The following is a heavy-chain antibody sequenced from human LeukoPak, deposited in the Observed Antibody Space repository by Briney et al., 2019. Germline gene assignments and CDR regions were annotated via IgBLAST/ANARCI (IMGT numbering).Heavy chain of an antibody. J-gene: IGHJ3*02. V-gene: IGHV3-48*01. CDR1: GFTFSSYS. Sequence: AGGSLRLSCAASGFTFSSYSMNWVRQAPGKGLEWVSYISSSSSTIYYADSVKGRFTISRDNAKNSLYLQMNSLRAEDTAVYYCAGTYYYDKGAFDIWGQGTMVTVSS. D-gene: IGHD3-22*01. CDR3: AGTYYYDKGAFDI. CDR2: ISSSSSTI.